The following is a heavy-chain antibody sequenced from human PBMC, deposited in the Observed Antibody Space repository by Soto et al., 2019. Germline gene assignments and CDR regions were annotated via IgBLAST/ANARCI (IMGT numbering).Heavy chain of an antibody. D-gene: IGHD6-13*01. CDR2: ISGSGGGA. V-gene: IGHV3-23*01. J-gene: IGHJ4*02. CDR1: GFNFSKHA. CDR3: ARDFRAGGLIVHDY. Sequence: ESGGDLVQPGGSLRLSCAASGFNFSKHAMGWVRQAPGKGLEWVSGISGSGGGAKYADSVKGRFTISRDYSRNTLYLQMSSLRVEDTAVYYCARDFRAGGLIVHDYWGQGTLVTVSS.